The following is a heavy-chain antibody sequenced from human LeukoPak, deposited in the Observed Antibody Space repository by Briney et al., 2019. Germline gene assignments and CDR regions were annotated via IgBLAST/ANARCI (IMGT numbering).Heavy chain of an antibody. Sequence: PGGSLRLSCAASGFTFSSHAMTWVRQAPGKGLEWVAVIWYDGSNKYYADSVKGRFTISRDNSKNTLYLRMNSLRAEDTAVYYCARDSNGMDVWGQGTTVTVSS. D-gene: IGHD3-3*02. CDR3: ARDSNGMDV. CDR1: GFTFSSHA. J-gene: IGHJ6*02. CDR2: IWYDGSNK. V-gene: IGHV3-33*08.